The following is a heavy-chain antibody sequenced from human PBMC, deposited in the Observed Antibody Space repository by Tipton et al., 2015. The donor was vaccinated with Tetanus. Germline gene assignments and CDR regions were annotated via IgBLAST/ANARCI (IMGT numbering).Heavy chain of an antibody. Sequence: SGPEVKKPGASVKVSCKASGYTFTDYYMHWVRQAPGQGLEWMGWINPNSGGTNYAQKFQGRVTMTRDTTITTAYMELNRLRSDDTAVYYCARGRYSENYRYFDYWGQGTLVTVSS. D-gene: IGHD1-26*01. J-gene: IGHJ4*02. CDR3: ARGRYSENYRYFDY. CDR1: GYTFTDYY. CDR2: INPNSGGT. V-gene: IGHV1-2*02.